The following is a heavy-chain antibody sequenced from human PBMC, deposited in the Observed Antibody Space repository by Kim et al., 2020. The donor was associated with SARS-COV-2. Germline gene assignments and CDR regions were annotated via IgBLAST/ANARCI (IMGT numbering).Heavy chain of an antibody. Sequence: SETLSLTCTVSGGSISSYYWSWIRQPPGKGLEWIGYIYYSGSTNYNPSLKSRVTISVDTSKNQFSLKLSSVTAADTAVYYCARMGAVAGTVDYWGQGTLVTVSS. CDR1: GGSISSYY. CDR3: ARMGAVAGTVDY. D-gene: IGHD6-19*01. CDR2: IYYSGST. V-gene: IGHV4-59*01. J-gene: IGHJ4*02.